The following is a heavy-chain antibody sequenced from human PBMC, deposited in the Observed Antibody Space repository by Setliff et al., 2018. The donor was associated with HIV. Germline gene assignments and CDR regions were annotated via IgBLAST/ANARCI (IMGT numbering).Heavy chain of an antibody. CDR1: GGSISSSS. D-gene: IGHD1-7*01. Sequence: PSETLFLTCTVSGGSISSSSWSWIRQPPGKGLEWIGYLHYSVSSNYNPSLKSRVTISVDTSKNQFSLKLSSVTVADTAVYYCARHRSGNWYYFGFDPWGQGTLVTVSS. V-gene: IGHV4-59*08. CDR3: ARHRSGNWYYFGFDP. J-gene: IGHJ5*02. CDR2: LHYSVSS.